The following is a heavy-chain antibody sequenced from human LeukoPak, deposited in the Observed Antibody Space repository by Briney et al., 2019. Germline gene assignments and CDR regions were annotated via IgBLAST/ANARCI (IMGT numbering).Heavy chain of an antibody. CDR3: ARGHPPNLDV. CDR2: AYYNGNT. V-gene: IGHV4-59*01. Sequence: SETLSLTCTISGGSIGTDHWSWIRQPPGKGLDWIGYAYYNGNTNYNPSLNSRVTISVDTSNNQFSLRLTSVTTADTAVYYCARGHPPNLDVWGQGTTVTVSS. J-gene: IGHJ6*02. CDR1: GGSIGTDH.